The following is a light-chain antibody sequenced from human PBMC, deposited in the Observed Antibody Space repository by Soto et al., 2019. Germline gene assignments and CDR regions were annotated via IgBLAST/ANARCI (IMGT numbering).Light chain of an antibody. V-gene: IGKV3-15*01. Sequence: EIVMTQSPATLSVSPGERATLSCRASQSVSSNLAWYQQKRGQAPRLLIYGASTRATGIPGRFSGSGSGTEFTLTISSLQSEDFAVYYCQQYNNWPRTFGQWTKVEIK. CDR3: QQYNNWPRT. J-gene: IGKJ1*01. CDR1: QSVSSN. CDR2: GAS.